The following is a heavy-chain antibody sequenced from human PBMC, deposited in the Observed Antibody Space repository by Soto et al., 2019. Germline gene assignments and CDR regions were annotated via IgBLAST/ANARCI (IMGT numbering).Heavy chain of an antibody. CDR2: ISVTGSGT. D-gene: IGHD4-17*01. V-gene: IGHV3-23*01. CDR3: ARTTTTKSRDY. Sequence: EVQLLESGGGLVQPGGSGGLSCAASGFTFSSYDMSWVRQAPGKGLEYVSSISVTGSGTYYADSVKGRFTISRDNSKNTLYLQMNSLRVEDTAVYYCARTTTTKSRDYWGQGTLVTVSS. CDR1: GFTFSSYD. J-gene: IGHJ4*02.